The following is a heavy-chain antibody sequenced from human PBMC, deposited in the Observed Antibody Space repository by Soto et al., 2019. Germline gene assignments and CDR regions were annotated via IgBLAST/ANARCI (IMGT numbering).Heavy chain of an antibody. J-gene: IGHJ4*02. V-gene: IGHV1-69*06. D-gene: IGHD3-3*01. Sequence: QMQLVQSGAEVKKPGSSVKVSCKASGGTLSSFINYPINWVRQAPGQGLEWMGGIVPNVGTVNYAQKFQGRVTITADTATGTAYMEVSSLRSEDTDLYFCARRDTSGFLRYFDNWGQGTLVTVSS. CDR2: IVPNVGTV. CDR3: ARRDTSGFLRYFDN. CDR1: GGTLSSFINYP.